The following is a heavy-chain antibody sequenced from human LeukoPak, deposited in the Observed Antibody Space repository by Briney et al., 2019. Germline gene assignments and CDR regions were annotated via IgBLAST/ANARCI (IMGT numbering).Heavy chain of an antibody. CDR3: VRDFSNYVAFFDS. Sequence: GGSLRLSCATSGFTFRNHGMHWVRQAPGKGLEWVAFIRYDELQDYYADSVRGRFTISRNNSKSALYLQMGSLRPEDTAMYYCVRDFSNYVAFFDSWGQGVLVTVSS. CDR2: IRYDELQD. J-gene: IGHJ4*02. D-gene: IGHD4-11*01. V-gene: IGHV3-30*02. CDR1: GFTFRNHG.